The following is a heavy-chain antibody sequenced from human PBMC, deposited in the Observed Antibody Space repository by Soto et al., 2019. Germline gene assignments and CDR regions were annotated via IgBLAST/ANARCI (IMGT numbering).Heavy chain of an antibody. CDR1: GFTFSSYA. V-gene: IGHV3-30-3*02. D-gene: IGHD3-22*01. J-gene: IGHJ5*02. Sequence: GGSLRLSCAASGFTFSSYAMHWIRQAPGKGPEWVAIISFDGSNEYYADSVKGRFTISRDNSKNTLYLQVRSLRAEDTAVYYCAKTYYYDRSGYYQNWFDPWGQGTLVTVSS. CDR3: AKTYYYDRSGYYQNWFDP. CDR2: ISFDGSNE.